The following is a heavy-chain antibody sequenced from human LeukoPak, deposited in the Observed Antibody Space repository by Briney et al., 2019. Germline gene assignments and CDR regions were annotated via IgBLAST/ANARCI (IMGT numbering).Heavy chain of an antibody. J-gene: IGHJ5*01. CDR1: GFXFSTYG. V-gene: IGHV3-48*02. Sequence: GGSLRLSCAASGFXFSTYGMNWVRQAPGKGLEWVSYIIGSSSIIHYADSVKGRFTISRDNAKNSLYLQMNSLRDEDTAVYYCARGQSGSNNWFDSWGQGILVTVSS. CDR3: ARGQSGSNNWFDS. D-gene: IGHD5-24*01. CDR2: IIGSSSII.